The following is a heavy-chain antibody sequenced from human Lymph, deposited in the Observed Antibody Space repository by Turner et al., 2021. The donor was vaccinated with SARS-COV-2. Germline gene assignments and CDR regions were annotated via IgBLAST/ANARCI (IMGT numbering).Heavy chain of an antibody. Sequence: QVQLVEYGGGVVQHGRSLELSCAAYGFTFNNYPMHWVRQAPGKGLEWVAVISYDGSNKYYADSVKGRFTISRDNSKNTLYLQMNSLRAEDTAVYYCARDSSGSGTLDYWGQGTLVTVSS. D-gene: IGHD3-10*01. CDR1: GFTFNNYP. J-gene: IGHJ4*02. CDR2: ISYDGSNK. CDR3: ARDSSGSGTLDY. V-gene: IGHV3-30-3*01.